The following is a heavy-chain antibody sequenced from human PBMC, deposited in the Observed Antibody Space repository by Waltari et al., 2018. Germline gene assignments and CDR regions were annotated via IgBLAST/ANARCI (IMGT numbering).Heavy chain of an antibody. CDR3: ARDPYCSGGSCYSPLEY. CDR1: GFTFSSYS. CDR2: ISSSSSYI. D-gene: IGHD2-15*01. J-gene: IGHJ4*02. V-gene: IGHV3-21*01. Sequence: EVQLVESGGGLVKPGGSLRLSCAASGFTFSSYSMNWVRPAPGKGLECVSSISSSSSYIYYADSVKGRFTISRDNAKNSLYLQMNSLRAEDTAVYYCARDPYCSGGSCYSPLEYWGQGTLVTVSS.